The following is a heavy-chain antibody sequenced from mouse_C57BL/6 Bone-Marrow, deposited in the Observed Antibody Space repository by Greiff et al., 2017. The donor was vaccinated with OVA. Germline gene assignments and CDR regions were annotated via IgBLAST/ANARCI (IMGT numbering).Heavy chain of an antibody. V-gene: IGHV1-42*01. CDR1: GYSFTGYY. D-gene: IGHD1-1*01. Sequence: EVQLQQSGPELVKPGASVKISCKASGYSFTGYYMNWVKQSPEKSLEWIGEINPSTGGTTYNQKFKAKATLTVEKSSSTAYRQLKSLTSEDSAVYYCAKLLRYHYYAMDYWGQGTSVTVSS. CDR2: INPSTGGT. J-gene: IGHJ4*01. CDR3: AKLLRYHYYAMDY.